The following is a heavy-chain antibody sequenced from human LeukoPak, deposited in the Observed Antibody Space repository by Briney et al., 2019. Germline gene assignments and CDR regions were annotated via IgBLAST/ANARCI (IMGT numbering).Heavy chain of an antibody. D-gene: IGHD3-10*01. CDR3: AKDLYGSGKIGYFDY. Sequence: GGSLRLSCAASGFTFSTYAMTWVRQAPGKGLEWVSSISTSGGTTYYADSVKGRFTISRDSSKNTLYLQMNSLRAEDTAVHYCAKDLYGSGKIGYFDYWGQGTLVTVSS. CDR1: GFTFSTYA. J-gene: IGHJ4*02. V-gene: IGHV3-23*01. CDR2: ISTSGGTT.